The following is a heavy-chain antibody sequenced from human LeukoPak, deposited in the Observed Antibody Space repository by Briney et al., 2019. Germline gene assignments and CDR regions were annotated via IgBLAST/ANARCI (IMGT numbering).Heavy chain of an antibody. V-gene: IGHV3-48*01. J-gene: IGHJ4*02. CDR1: GFTFSSYS. CDR2: ISSSSSTI. CDR3: ARDLTTVTN. D-gene: IGHD4-11*01. Sequence: GGSLRLSCAASGFTFSSYSMNWVRQAPGKGVEGVSYISSSSSTIYYADSVKGRFTISRDNAKNSLYLQMNSLRAEDTAVYYCARDLTTVTNWGQGTLVTVSS.